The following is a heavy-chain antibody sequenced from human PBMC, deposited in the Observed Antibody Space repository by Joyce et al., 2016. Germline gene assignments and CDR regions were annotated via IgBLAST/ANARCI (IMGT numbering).Heavy chain of an antibody. CDR2: INFSGTT. CDR3: ARDLPDTPMARYVLGGGAFEV. CDR1: GVSVNSSSFY. Sequence: QDQLQESGPGLVQPSATLSLTCSVSGVSVNSSSFYWSWLRHTPGKGLAWIVHINFSGTTNYNPSLNSRITMSIDPSRNQFSLRLKSVTAADAAIYYCARDLPDTPMARYVLGGGAFEVWGQGAIVIVSS. D-gene: IGHD5-18*01. V-gene: IGHV4-61*01. J-gene: IGHJ3*01.